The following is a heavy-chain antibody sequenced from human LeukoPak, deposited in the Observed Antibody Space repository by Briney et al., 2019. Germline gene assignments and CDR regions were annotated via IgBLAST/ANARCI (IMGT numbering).Heavy chain of an antibody. V-gene: IGHV3-21*04. CDR2: ISSSSSYI. CDR3: AKDIGNYLYYGMDV. J-gene: IGHJ6*02. Sequence: GGSLRLSCAASGFTFSSYSMNWVRQAPGKGLEWVSSISSSSSYIYYADSVKGRFTISRDNAKNSLYLQMNSLRAEDTALYYCAKDIGNYLYYGMDVWGQGTTVTVSS. CDR1: GFTFSSYS. D-gene: IGHD1-26*01.